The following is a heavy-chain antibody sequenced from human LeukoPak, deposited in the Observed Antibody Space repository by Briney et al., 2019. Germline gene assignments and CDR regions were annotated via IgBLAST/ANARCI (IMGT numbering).Heavy chain of an antibody. CDR2: ISGSGGST. Sequence: PGGTLRLSCAASGFTFSSYGMSWVRQAPGKGLEWVSAISGSGGSTYYADSVKGRFTISRDNSKNTLYLQMNSLRAEDTAVYYCAKESSGSYYFDYWGQGTLVTVSS. CDR1: GFTFSSYG. D-gene: IGHD3-10*01. J-gene: IGHJ4*02. V-gene: IGHV3-23*01. CDR3: AKESSGSYYFDY.